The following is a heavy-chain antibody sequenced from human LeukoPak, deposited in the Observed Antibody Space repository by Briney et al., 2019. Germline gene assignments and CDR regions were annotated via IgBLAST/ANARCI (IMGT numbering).Heavy chain of an antibody. CDR2: ISWNSGSI. J-gene: IGHJ3*02. Sequence: PGRSLRLSCAASGFTFDDYAMHWDRQAPGKGLEWVSGISWNSGSIGYADSVKGRFTISRDNAKNSLYLQMNSLRAEDTAVYYCARVGYLDAFDIWGQGTMVTVSS. CDR1: GFTFDDYA. D-gene: IGHD1-26*01. CDR3: ARVGYLDAFDI. V-gene: IGHV3-9*01.